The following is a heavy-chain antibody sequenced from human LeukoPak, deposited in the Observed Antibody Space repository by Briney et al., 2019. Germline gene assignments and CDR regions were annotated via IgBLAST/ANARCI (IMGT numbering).Heavy chain of an antibody. V-gene: IGHV3-7*01. J-gene: IGHJ4*02. D-gene: IGHD5-24*01. CDR1: GFTFSSYW. Sequence: GGSLRLSCAASGFTFSSYWMSWVRQAPGKGLEWVANIKQDGSEKYYVDSVKGRFTISRDNAKNSLYLQMNSLRAEDMAVYYCAREFYNPPLGVDYWGQGTLVTVSS. CDR3: AREFYNPPLGVDY. CDR2: IKQDGSEK.